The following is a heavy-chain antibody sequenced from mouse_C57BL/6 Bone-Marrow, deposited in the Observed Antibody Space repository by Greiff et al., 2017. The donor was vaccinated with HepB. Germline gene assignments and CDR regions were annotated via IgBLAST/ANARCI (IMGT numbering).Heavy chain of an antibody. CDR2: IYPSDSET. CDR1: GYTFTSYW. D-gene: IGHD1-1*01. J-gene: IGHJ3*01. CDR3: ARGEDYYGSSDY. V-gene: IGHV1-61*01. Sequence: QVQLQQPGAELVRPGSSVKLSCKASGYTFTSYWMDWVKQRPGQGLEWIGNIYPSDSETHYNQKFKDKATLTVDKSSSTAYMQLSSLTSEDSAVYYCARGEDYYGSSDYWGQGTLVTVSA.